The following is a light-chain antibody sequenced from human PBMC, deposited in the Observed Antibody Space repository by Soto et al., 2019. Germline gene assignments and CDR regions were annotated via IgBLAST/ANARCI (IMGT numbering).Light chain of an antibody. V-gene: IGKV4-1*01. Sequence: DIVMTQSPDSLAVSLGERATINCESSQSVLSSSNNMNYLAWHQQKPGQPPKLLIYWASTRESGVPDRFSGSGSGTDFTLTISSLQAEDVAVYYCQQYYSTLWTFGQGTKVEIK. CDR1: QSVLSSSNNMNY. CDR2: WAS. J-gene: IGKJ1*01. CDR3: QQYYSTLWT.